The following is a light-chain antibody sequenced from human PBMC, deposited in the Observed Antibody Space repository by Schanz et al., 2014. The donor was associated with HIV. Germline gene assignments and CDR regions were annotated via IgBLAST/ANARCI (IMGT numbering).Light chain of an antibody. CDR2: EDT. J-gene: IGLJ3*02. Sequence: QSALTQPASVSGSPGQSITFSCTGTSSDIGSYNLVSWYQHHPGKAPKVIIYEDTKRPSGVSDRFSGSKSGNTASLTISGLQAEDEADYHCCSYAGSSTLVFGGGTKLTVL. V-gene: IGLV2-23*01. CDR3: CSYAGSSTLV. CDR1: SSDIGSYNL.